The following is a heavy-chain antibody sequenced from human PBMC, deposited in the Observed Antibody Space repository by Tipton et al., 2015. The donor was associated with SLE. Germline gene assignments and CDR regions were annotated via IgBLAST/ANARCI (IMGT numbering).Heavy chain of an antibody. J-gene: IGHJ3*02. CDR2: VYYSGST. V-gene: IGHV4-59*08. CDR3: ARVPNAFDI. Sequence: GLVKPSETLSLTCTVSGGSINNYFWSWIRQPPGKGLEWIGYVYYSGSTKYNPSLKSRATISIDMSKNQFSLNLSSVTAADTAVYYCARVPNAFDIWGQGTMVTVSS. CDR1: GGSINNYF.